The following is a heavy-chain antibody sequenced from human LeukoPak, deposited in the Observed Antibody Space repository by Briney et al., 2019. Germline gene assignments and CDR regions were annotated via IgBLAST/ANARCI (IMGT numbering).Heavy chain of an antibody. CDR1: GYTFTGYY. Sequence: ASVKVSCKASGYTFTGYYMHWVRQAPGKGLEGMGWISAYNGKTNYAQKLQGRVTMTTDTSTSTAYMELRSLRSDDTAVYYCARDVLLWFGELSTTAIYYYYGMDVWGQGTTVTVSS. CDR2: ISAYNGKT. CDR3: ARDVLLWFGELSTTAIYYYYGMDV. J-gene: IGHJ6*02. V-gene: IGHV1-18*04. D-gene: IGHD3-10*01.